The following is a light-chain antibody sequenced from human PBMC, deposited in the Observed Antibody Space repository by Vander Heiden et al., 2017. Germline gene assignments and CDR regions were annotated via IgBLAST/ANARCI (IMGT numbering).Light chain of an antibody. Sequence: QSVLTQPPSVSGAPGQRVTISCTGSRSNIGAGYDVHWYQHVPGTAPKRPIYGHNNRPSGVPDRFSASKSGTSASLAITGLQADDEADYHCQSYDTSLSGSVFGGGTKLTVL. V-gene: IGLV1-40*01. CDR2: GHN. CDR3: QSYDTSLSGSV. J-gene: IGLJ2*01. CDR1: RSNIGAGYD.